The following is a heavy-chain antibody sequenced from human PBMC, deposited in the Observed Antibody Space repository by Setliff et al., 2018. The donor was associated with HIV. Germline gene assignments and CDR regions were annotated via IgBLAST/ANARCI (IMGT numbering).Heavy chain of an antibody. Sequence: ASVKVSCKASGYSFPNYAIHWVRQAPGQGLQWMGRITTGDGHTKYSQKFQGRVTMTRDASINTAYMELSGLRSDDTAVYYCARQLSNSLESWGQGTPVTVSS. CDR3: ARQLSNSLES. V-gene: IGHV1-3*04. D-gene: IGHD1-1*01. CDR2: ITTGDGHT. J-gene: IGHJ4*02. CDR1: GYSFPNYA.